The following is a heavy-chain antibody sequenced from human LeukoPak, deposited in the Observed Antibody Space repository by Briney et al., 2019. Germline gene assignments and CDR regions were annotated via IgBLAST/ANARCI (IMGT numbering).Heavy chain of an antibody. Sequence: SETLSLTCTVSGGSISSGGYYWSWIRQHPGKGLEWIGYIYYSGSTYHNPSLKSRVTISVDTSKNQFSLKLSSVTAADTAVYYCARDRGDSNYYYYYGMDVWGQGTTVTVSS. CDR1: GGSISSGGYY. CDR3: ARDRGDSNYYYYYGMDV. J-gene: IGHJ6*02. D-gene: IGHD2-21*02. V-gene: IGHV4-31*03. CDR2: IYYSGST.